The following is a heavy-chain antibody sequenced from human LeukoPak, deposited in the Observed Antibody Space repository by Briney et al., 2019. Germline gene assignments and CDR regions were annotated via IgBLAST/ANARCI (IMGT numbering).Heavy chain of an antibody. V-gene: IGHV1-2*02. CDR1: GYTFSSYG. Sequence: ASVKVSCKASGYTFSSYGISWVRQAPGQGLEWMGWISPNNGGTNYAQKFQGRVTMTRDTSIGTAYMELSRLRSDDTAVYYCAGGIASYSSSYFDYWGQGALVTVSS. CDR3: AGGIASYSSSYFDY. J-gene: IGHJ4*02. CDR2: ISPNNGGT. D-gene: IGHD3-10*01.